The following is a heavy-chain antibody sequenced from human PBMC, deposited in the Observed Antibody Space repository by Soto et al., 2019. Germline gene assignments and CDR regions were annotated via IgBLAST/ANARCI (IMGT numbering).Heavy chain of an antibody. V-gene: IGHV4-4*02. J-gene: IGHJ6*02. Sequence: QVQLQESGPGLVKPSGTLSLTCDVSGGVVSSINWWSWVRQPPGKTLEWIGEVFHSGTTNYNPSPKSRVTMSVAKSQNQLSLKLSSVTAADTAVYYCARGGGTYSTSYGMDVWGQGTTVIVSS. CDR1: GGVVSSINW. CDR2: VFHSGTT. CDR3: ARGGGTYSTSYGMDV. D-gene: IGHD5-18*01.